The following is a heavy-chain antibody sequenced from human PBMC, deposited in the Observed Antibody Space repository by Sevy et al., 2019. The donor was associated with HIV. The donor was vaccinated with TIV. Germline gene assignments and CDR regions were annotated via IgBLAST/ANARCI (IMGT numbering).Heavy chain of an antibody. J-gene: IGHJ5*02. D-gene: IGHD2-2*01. Sequence: ASVKVSCKASGGTFSSYAISCVRQAPGQGLEWMGGIIPIFGTANYAQKFQGRVTITADESTSTAYMELSSLRSEDTAVYYCASTWDCSSTSCPWTWFDPWGQGTLVTVSS. CDR2: IIPIFGTA. CDR3: ASTWDCSSTSCPWTWFDP. V-gene: IGHV1-69*13. CDR1: GGTFSSYA.